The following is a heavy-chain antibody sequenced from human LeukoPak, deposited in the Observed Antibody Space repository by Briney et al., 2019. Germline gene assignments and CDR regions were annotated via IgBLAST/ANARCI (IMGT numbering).Heavy chain of an antibody. Sequence: PGGSLRLSCAASGFTFSDYYMSWIRQAPGKGLEWVSYISSSGSTIYYADSVKGRFTISRDNAKNSLYLQMNSLTAEDTAVYYCARAHSSGYWFFDLWGRGTLVTVSS. CDR1: GFTFSDYY. CDR3: ARAHSSGYWFFDL. J-gene: IGHJ2*01. V-gene: IGHV3-11*04. CDR2: ISSSGSTI. D-gene: IGHD6-19*01.